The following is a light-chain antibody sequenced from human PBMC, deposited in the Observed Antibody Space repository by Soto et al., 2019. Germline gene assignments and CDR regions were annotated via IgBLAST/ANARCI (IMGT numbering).Light chain of an antibody. J-gene: IGLJ2*01. CDR2: LNSDGSH. V-gene: IGLV4-69*01. Sequence: QLVLTQSPSASASLGASVKLTCTLSIGHSSYAIAWHQQQPEKGPRYLMKLNSDGSHSKGDGIPDRFSGSSSGAERYLTISSLQSEDEADYYCQTWGSGTVVFGGGTKLTVL. CDR1: IGHSSYA. CDR3: QTWGSGTVV.